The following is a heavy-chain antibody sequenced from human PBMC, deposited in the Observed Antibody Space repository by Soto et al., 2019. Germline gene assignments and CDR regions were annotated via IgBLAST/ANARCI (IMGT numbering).Heavy chain of an antibody. V-gene: IGHV4-34*01. CDR3: ARAKGGSQRRPFDY. D-gene: IGHD5-12*01. Sequence: SETLSLACAVYGGSFSGYYWSWIRQPPGKGLEWIGEINHSGSTNYNPSLKSRVTISVDTSKNQFSLKLSSVTAADTAVYYCARAKGGSQRRPFDYWGQGTLVTVSS. CDR2: INHSGST. J-gene: IGHJ4*02. CDR1: GGSFSGYY.